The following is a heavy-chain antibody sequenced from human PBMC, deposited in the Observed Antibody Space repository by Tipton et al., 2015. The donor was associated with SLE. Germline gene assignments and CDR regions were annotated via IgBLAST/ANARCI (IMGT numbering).Heavy chain of an antibody. CDR2: IYYSGST. CDR1: GVSISTSTSY. Sequence: TLSLTCTVSGVSISTSTSYWGYWAWIRQPPRKGLEWIGSIYYSGSTYYNPSLKSRVTMSVDTSKNQFSLKLSSVTAADTAVYYCARRPYVSSGYFFDYWGQGTLVTVSS. D-gene: IGHD3-22*01. CDR3: ARRPYVSSGYFFDY. J-gene: IGHJ4*02. V-gene: IGHV4-39*07.